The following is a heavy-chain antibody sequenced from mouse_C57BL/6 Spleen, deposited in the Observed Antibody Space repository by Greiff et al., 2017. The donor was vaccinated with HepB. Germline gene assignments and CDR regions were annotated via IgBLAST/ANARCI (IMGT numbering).Heavy chain of an antibody. V-gene: IGHV1-55*01. D-gene: IGHD1-1*01. CDR1: GYTFTSYW. Sequence: VQLQQSGAELVKPGASVKMSCKASGYTFTSYWITWVKQRPGQGLEWIGDIYPGSGSTNYNEKFKSKATLTVDTSSSTAYMQLSSLTSEDSAVYYCARRGYGSPYYFDYWGQGTTLTVSS. J-gene: IGHJ2*01. CDR3: ARRGYGSPYYFDY. CDR2: IYPGSGST.